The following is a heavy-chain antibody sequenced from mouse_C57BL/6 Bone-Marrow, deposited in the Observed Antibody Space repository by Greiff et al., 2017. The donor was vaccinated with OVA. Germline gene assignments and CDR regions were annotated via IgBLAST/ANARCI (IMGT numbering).Heavy chain of an antibody. Sequence: EVQLQQSGAELVRPGASVKLSCTASGFNIKDDYMHWVKQRPEQGLEWIGWIDPENGDTEYASKFQGKATITADTSSNTAYLQLSSLTSEDTAVYYGTTNGWPFAYWGQGTLVTVSA. V-gene: IGHV14-4*01. D-gene: IGHD1-1*02. CDR1: GFNIKDDY. J-gene: IGHJ3*01. CDR2: IDPENGDT. CDR3: TTNGWPFAY.